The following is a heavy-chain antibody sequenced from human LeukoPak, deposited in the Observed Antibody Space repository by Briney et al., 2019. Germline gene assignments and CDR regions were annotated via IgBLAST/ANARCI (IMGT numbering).Heavy chain of an antibody. Sequence: ASETLSLTCTVSGGSISSGSYYWSWIRQPAGEGLEWIGRIYYSGSTNYNPSLKSRVTISVDTSKNQFSLKLSSMTAADTAVYYCARGRIGYFGSMSCPGTFDIWGQGTMVTASS. D-gene: IGHD2-2*01. CDR3: ARGRIGYFGSMSCPGTFDI. V-gene: IGHV4-61*02. J-gene: IGHJ3*02. CDR1: GGSISSGSYY. CDR2: IYYSGST.